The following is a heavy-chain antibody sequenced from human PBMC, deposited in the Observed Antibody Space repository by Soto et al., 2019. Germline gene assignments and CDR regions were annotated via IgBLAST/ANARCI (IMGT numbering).Heavy chain of an antibody. CDR1: GFSLSTIAVG. CDR3: AHVGAKSYGGDLYYSMDV. Sequence: QITLKESGPTLVKPTQTLTLTCTFSGFSLSTIAVGVGWVRQPPGMALEWLALIFWDDDKRYSSSLKSRLTITKDTSKKQVVLTMTNMDPVDTATYYYAHVGAKSYGGDLYYSMDVWGPGTTVTVSS. V-gene: IGHV2-5*02. CDR2: IFWDDDK. J-gene: IGHJ6*02. D-gene: IGHD3-10*01.